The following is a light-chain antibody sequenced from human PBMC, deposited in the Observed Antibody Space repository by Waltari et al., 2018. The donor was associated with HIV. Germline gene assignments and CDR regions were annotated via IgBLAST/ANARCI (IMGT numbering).Light chain of an antibody. CDR3: HAWDSNTWV. J-gene: IGLJ3*02. CDR1: KLGDKY. Sequence: SYELTQPPSVSVSPGQTASITCSGDKLGDKYACWYHQKPGQSPVLVIYQDSKRPSGIPERFSGSNSRNTATLTISGTQAMDAADYYCHAWDSNTWVFGGGTKLTVL. V-gene: IGLV3-1*01. CDR2: QDS.